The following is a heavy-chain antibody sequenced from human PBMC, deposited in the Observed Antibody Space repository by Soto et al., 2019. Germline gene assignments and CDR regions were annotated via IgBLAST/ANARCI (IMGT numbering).Heavy chain of an antibody. V-gene: IGHV3-11*06. J-gene: IGHJ6*02. D-gene: IGHD4-4*01. CDR1: GFTFSDYY. CDR3: ARAIIPLTTIFYGMDV. Sequence: QVQLVESGGGLVKPGGSLRLSCTASGFTFSDYYMTWIRQAPGKGLEWFSYISSSSSYTNYADSVKGRFTISRDNAKNSLYLQMNSLRAEAAAVYYCARAIIPLTTIFYGMDVWGQGTTVTVSS. CDR2: ISSSSSYT.